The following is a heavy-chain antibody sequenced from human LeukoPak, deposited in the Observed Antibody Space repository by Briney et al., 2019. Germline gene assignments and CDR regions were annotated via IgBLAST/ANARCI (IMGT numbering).Heavy chain of an antibody. V-gene: IGHV3-49*04. Sequence: PGRSLRLSCTASGFTFGDYAMAWVRQAPGKGLGWGGFVRRKSNGGTIEYAASVKGRFISSRDDSQSSAYLQLNSLNTEDTAVYHCTRDRGPDQFTRPDYWGQGTPVTVSS. J-gene: IGHJ4*02. CDR2: VRRKSNGGTI. CDR1: GFTFGDYA. D-gene: IGHD1-14*01. CDR3: TRDRGPDQFTRPDY.